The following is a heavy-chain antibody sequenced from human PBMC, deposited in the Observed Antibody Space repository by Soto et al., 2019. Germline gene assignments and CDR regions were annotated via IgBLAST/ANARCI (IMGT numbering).Heavy chain of an antibody. J-gene: IGHJ4*02. CDR2: IYHSGNT. CDR3: ARVKLAGRGSFHD. V-gene: IGHV4-38-2*01. D-gene: IGHD3-3*02. CDR1: GYSITNGYY. Sequence: PSETLSLTSAVSGYSITNGYYWGWIRQPPGKGLEWIGSIYHSGNTYYNPSLKSRVTLSIDTSKNQFSLKLRSVTAADTAMYYCARVKLAGRGSFHDWGQGTLVTVSS.